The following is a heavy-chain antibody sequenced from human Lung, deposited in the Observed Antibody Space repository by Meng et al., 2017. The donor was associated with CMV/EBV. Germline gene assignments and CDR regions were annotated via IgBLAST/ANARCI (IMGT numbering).Heavy chain of an antibody. CDR1: GYTFSGFY. CDR2: VNPVSDDT. V-gene: IGHV1-2*06. J-gene: IGHJ4*01. Sequence: VQLVQPGAEVKRPGASGKISCQASGYTFSGFYLNWARQAPGHGLEWLGRVNPVSDDTHYAQKFVGRLTVARGATINTAFMELTSLRPDDTAVYYCAKSSDNGWSSWGPGTPVTVSS. D-gene: IGHD6-19*01. CDR3: AKSSDNGWSS.